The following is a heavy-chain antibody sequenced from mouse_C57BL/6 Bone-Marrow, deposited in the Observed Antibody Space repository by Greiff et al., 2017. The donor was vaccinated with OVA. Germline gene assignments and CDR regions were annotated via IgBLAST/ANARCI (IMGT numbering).Heavy chain of an antibody. Sequence: EVQGVESGGGLVQPGGSLSLSCAASGFTFTDYYMSLVRQPPGKALEWLGFIRNKANGYTTEYSASVKGRFTISLDNSQSILYLQMNALRAEDSATYYCARWDYGSSYPAWFAYWGQGTLVTVSA. CDR1: GFTFTDYY. CDR2: IRNKANGYTT. D-gene: IGHD1-1*01. CDR3: ARWDYGSSYPAWFAY. V-gene: IGHV7-3*01. J-gene: IGHJ3*01.